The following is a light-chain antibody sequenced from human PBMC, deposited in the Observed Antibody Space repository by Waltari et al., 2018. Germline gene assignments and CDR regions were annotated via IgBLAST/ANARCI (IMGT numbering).Light chain of an antibody. J-gene: IGLJ2*01. CDR2: GNS. CDR3: QSFDSSLSVV. CDR1: TSTIGADYD. Sequence: QSVLTQPPSVSGAPGQRVNISCTGSTSTIGADYDVHWYQKLTGTAPKLLIYGNSNRPSGFPDRFSGSKSGTSASLAITGLQAEDEADYYCQSFDSSLSVVFGGGTKLTVV. V-gene: IGLV1-40*01.